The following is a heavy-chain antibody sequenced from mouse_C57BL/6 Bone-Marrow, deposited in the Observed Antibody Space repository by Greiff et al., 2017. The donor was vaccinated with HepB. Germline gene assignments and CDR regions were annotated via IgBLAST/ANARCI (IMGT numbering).Heavy chain of an antibody. CDR2: IRSKSSNYAT. V-gene: IGHV10-3*01. CDR1: GFTFNTYA. CDR3: VRGGKPRAMDY. Sequence: EVQLVESGGGLVQPKGTLKLSCAASGFTFNTYAMHWVRQAPGKGLEWVARIRSKSSNYATYYVDSVKDRFTISRDDSQSMLYLQMNNQKTEDTAMYYCVRGGKPRAMDYWGQGTSVTVSA. J-gene: IGHJ4*01.